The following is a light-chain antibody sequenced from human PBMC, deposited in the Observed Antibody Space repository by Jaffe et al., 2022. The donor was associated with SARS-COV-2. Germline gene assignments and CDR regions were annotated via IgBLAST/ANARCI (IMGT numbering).Light chain of an antibody. CDR1: QSISSW. Sequence: DIQMTQSPSTLSAPVGDRVTITCRASQSISSWLAWYQQKPGKAPNLLIYKASSLESGVPSRFSGSGSGTEFTLTISGLQPDDFATYYCQQYNSSPYTFGQGTKLEIK. CDR2: KAS. CDR3: QQYNSSPYT. V-gene: IGKV1-5*03. J-gene: IGKJ2*01.